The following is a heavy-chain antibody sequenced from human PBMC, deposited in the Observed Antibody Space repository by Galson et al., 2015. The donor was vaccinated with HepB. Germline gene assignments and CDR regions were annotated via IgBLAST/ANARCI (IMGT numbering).Heavy chain of an antibody. CDR2: INPSGGST. CDR3: ARADGVSTFGLSIPGANYGMDV. V-gene: IGHV1-46*01. CDR1: GYTFTNYF. Sequence: SVKVSCKASGYTFTNYFIHWVRQAPGQGLEWMGMINPSGGSTTYAQNFQGRITLTRDTSTRTVYMELRRLRFEDRAVYYCARADGVSTFGLSIPGANYGMDVWGQGTTVTVSS. J-gene: IGHJ6*02. D-gene: IGHD3/OR15-3a*01.